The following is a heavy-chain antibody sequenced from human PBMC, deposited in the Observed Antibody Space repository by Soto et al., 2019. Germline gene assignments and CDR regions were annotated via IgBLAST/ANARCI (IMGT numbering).Heavy chain of an antibody. CDR1: GFTFGGYA. CDR2: ISDSGSTI. V-gene: IGHV3-48*01. J-gene: IGHJ5*02. Sequence: GGSQSLSCAASGFTFGGYAMNWVRQTPDKGLEWLSYISDSGSTIHYADSVKGRFTISRDNAKNSLYLQMNSLRADDTAVYYCTRDGSWGQGTLVTVSS. D-gene: IGHD5-12*01. CDR3: TRDGS.